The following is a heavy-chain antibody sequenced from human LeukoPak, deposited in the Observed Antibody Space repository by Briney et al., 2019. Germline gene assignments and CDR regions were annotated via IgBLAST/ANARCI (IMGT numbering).Heavy chain of an antibody. V-gene: IGHV3-23*01. D-gene: IGHD6-13*01. CDR1: GFTFSSYA. Sequence: GGSLRLSCAASGFTFSSYAMSWVRRAPGKGLEWVSAISGSGGSTYYADSVKGRFTISRDNSKNTLYLQMNSLRAEDTAVYYCAKEGSYSSSWYRPLDYWGQGTLVTVSS. CDR3: AKEGSYSSSWYRPLDY. J-gene: IGHJ4*02. CDR2: ISGSGGST.